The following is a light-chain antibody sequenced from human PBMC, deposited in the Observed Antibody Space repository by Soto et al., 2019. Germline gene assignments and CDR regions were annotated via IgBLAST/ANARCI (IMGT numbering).Light chain of an antibody. J-gene: IGLJ1*01. Sequence: QSVLTQPASVSGSPGQSITISCTGTSSDFGGYNYVSWYQQHPGKAPKLMICDVSNRPSGVSNRFSGSKSGNTASLTISGLQAEDEADYYCSSYTSSSTLEVFGTGTKVTVL. CDR2: DVS. V-gene: IGLV2-14*03. CDR1: SSDFGGYNY. CDR3: SSYTSSSTLEV.